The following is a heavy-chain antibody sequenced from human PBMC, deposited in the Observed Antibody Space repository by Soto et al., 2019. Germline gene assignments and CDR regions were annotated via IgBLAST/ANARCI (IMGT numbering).Heavy chain of an antibody. J-gene: IGHJ4*02. CDR2: ITDSSDTV. V-gene: IGHV3-11*04. D-gene: IGHD3-3*01. CDR1: GFTFSDYY. Sequence: PGGSLRLSCAASGFTFSDYYMSWIRQAPGKGLEWVSYITDSSDTVHYADSVRGRSTISRDNAESSLYLQMNSLRDEDTAVYFCARDFGHGYYLDYWGRGTLVTVSS. CDR3: ARDFGHGYYLDY.